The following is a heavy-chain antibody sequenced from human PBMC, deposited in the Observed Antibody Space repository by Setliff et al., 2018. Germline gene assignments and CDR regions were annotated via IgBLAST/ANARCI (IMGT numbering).Heavy chain of an antibody. CDR2: TIPSFGST. J-gene: IGHJ6*03. V-gene: IGHV1-69*05. D-gene: IGHD5-18*01. CDR3: AREGVDTRSSTDYRYYMDV. CDR1: GGTFRSYG. Sequence: SVKVSCKASGGTFRSYGISWVRQAPGQGLEWMGGTIPSFGSTNYAQKFQDRVTIITDESTSTAYMELSSLRTEDTAVYYCAREGVDTRSSTDYRYYMDVWGKGTTVTGSS.